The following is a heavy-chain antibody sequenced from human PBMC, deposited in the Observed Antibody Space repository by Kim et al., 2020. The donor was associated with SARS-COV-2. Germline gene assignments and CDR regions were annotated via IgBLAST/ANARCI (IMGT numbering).Heavy chain of an antibody. V-gene: IGHV1-69*13. CDR3: ARDGGYSSSPGWFDP. CDR1: GGTFSSYA. Sequence: SVKVSCKASGGTFSSYAISWVRQAPGQGLEWMGGIIPIFGTANYAQKFQGRVTITADESTSTAYMELSSLRSEDTAVYYCARDGGYSSSPGWFDPWGQGTLVTVSS. J-gene: IGHJ5*02. CDR2: IIPIFGTA. D-gene: IGHD6-6*01.